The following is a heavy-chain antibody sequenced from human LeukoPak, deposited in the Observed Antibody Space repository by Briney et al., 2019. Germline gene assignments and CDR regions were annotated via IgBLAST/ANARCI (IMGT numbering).Heavy chain of an antibody. CDR3: AKGPNYDILTGWRKTYNGFDI. D-gene: IGHD3-9*01. J-gene: IGHJ3*02. Sequence: GGSLRLSCAASGFTFSDYYMSWIRQAPGKGLEWVAFIRYDGSNKYYADSVKGRFTISRDNSKNTLYLQMNSPRAEDTAVYYCAKGPNYDILTGWRKTYNGFDIWGQGTMVTVSS. V-gene: IGHV3-30*02. CDR1: GFTFSDYY. CDR2: IRYDGSNK.